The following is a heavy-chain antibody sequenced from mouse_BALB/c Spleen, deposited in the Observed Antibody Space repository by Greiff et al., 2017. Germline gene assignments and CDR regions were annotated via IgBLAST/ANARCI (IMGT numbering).Heavy chain of an antibody. Sequence: EVQLQQSGPGLVKPSQSLSLTCTVTGYSITSDYAWNWIRQFPGNKLEWMGYISYSGSTSYNPSLKSRISITRDTSKNQFFLQLNSVTTEDTATYYCARAPDGYYVGFAYWGQGTLVTVSA. CDR1: GYSITSDYA. CDR2: ISYSGST. CDR3: ARAPDGYYVGFAY. V-gene: IGHV3-2*02. D-gene: IGHD2-3*01. J-gene: IGHJ3*01.